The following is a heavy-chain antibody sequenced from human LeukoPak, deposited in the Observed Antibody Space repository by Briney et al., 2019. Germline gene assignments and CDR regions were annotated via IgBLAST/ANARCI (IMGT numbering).Heavy chain of an antibody. CDR2: INHSGST. D-gene: IGHD3-3*01. J-gene: IGHJ5*02. Sequence: SETLSLTCAVYGGSFSGYYWSWIRQPPGKGLEWIGEINHSGSTNYNPSLKSRVTISVDTSKNQFSLKLSSVTAADTAVYYCARNRRFLEWFRPRNWFDPWGQGTLVTVSS. V-gene: IGHV4-34*01. CDR3: ARNRRFLEWFRPRNWFDP. CDR1: GGSFSGYY.